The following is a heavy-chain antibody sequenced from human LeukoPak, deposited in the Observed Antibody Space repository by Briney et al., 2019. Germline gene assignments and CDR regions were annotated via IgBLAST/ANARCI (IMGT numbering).Heavy chain of an antibody. CDR1: GGSIISDDYY. Sequence: SETLSLTCTVSGGSIISDDYYWSWIRQPPGKGLEWIGFIYYSGSTYYNPSLKSRVTISVDTSKNQFSLKLTSVTAADTAVYYCARGGATTVTDHWYNWFDPWGQGTLVTVSS. D-gene: IGHD4-17*01. CDR2: IYYSGST. J-gene: IGHJ5*02. CDR3: ARGGATTVTDHWYNWFDP. V-gene: IGHV4-30-4*01.